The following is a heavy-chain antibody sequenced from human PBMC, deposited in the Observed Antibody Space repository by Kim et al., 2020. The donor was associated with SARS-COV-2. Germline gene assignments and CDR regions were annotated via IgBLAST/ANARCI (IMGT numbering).Heavy chain of an antibody. Sequence: SVKVSCKASGGTFSSYAISWVRQAPGQGLEWMGGIIPIFGTANYAQKFQGRVTITADESTSTAYMELSSLRSEDTAVYYCASPRAGDYYYYGMDVWGQGTTVTVSS. J-gene: IGHJ6*02. CDR1: GGTFSSYA. CDR2: IIPIFGTA. CDR3: ASPRAGDYYYYGMDV. D-gene: IGHD6-19*01. V-gene: IGHV1-69*13.